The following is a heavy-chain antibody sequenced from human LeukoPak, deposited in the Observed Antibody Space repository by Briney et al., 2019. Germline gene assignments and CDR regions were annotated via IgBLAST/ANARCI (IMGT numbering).Heavy chain of an antibody. CDR3: AREGSGSRPFDY. CDR2: IYTSGST. V-gene: IGHV4-61*02. J-gene: IGHJ4*02. Sequence: PSETLSLTCTVSGGSISSGSYYWSWIRQPAGTGLEWIGRIYTSGSTNYNPSLKSRVTMSVDTSKNQFSLMLNSVTAADTAVYYCAREGSGSRPFDYWGQGTLVTVSS. CDR1: GGSISSGSYY. D-gene: IGHD3-10*01.